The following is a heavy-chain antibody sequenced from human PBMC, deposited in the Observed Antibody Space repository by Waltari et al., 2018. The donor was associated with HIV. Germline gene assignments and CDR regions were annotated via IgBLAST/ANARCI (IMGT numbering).Heavy chain of an antibody. V-gene: IGHV3-9*01. CDR3: AKSDIDYGMDV. D-gene: IGHD2-15*01. J-gene: IGHJ6*02. CDR1: GFTFDEYA. Sequence: EVQLVESGGGLVQPGRSLRLSCAASGFTFDEYAMHWVRQVPGKGLEWASGITWNSGRTGYADSVKGRFIISRDNAKNSLYLQMNSLRVEDTALYYCAKSDIDYGMDVWGQGTTVTVSS. CDR2: ITWNSGRT.